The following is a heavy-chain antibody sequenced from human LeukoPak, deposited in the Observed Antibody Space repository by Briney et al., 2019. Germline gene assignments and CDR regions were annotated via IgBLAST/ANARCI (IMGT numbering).Heavy chain of an antibody. V-gene: IGHV3-30*18. CDR1: GFTFRSYG. CDR3: AKESSDYGGNEGLDY. D-gene: IGHD4-23*01. J-gene: IGHJ4*02. Sequence: PGGSLRLSCAASGFTFRSYGMHWVRQAPGKGLEWVAVISYDGSNKYYADSVKGRFTISRDNSKNTLYLQMNSLRAEDTAVYYCAKESSDYGGNEGLDYWGQGTLVTVSS. CDR2: ISYDGSNK.